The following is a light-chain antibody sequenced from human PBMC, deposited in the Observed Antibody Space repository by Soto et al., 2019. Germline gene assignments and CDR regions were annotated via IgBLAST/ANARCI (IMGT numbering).Light chain of an antibody. CDR1: QSVRSN. V-gene: IGKV3-15*01. CDR2: GAS. J-gene: IGKJ4*01. Sequence: EIVLTQSPATLSVSAGERATLSCRASQSVRSNLAWYQQKPGQGPRLLIFGASTRATDIPARFSGSGSGTEFTLTISSLQSEDFAVYYCQQYIHWPPLTFGGGTKVEIK. CDR3: QQYIHWPPLT.